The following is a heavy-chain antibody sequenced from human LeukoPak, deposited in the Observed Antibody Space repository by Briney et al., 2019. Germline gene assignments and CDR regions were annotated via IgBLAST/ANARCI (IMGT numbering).Heavy chain of an antibody. CDR3: ARERVLRV. V-gene: IGHV3-11*05. D-gene: IGHD3-16*01. CDR1: GFTVSDYY. J-gene: IGHJ4*02. Sequence: GGTLRLSCAASGFTVSDYYMTWVRQAPGKGLEWVSYISSSSSYTNYAASVRGRFTVYRDNAKNSLYLQMNSLRAEDTAVYYCARERVLRVWGQGTLVTVSS. CDR2: ISSSSSYT.